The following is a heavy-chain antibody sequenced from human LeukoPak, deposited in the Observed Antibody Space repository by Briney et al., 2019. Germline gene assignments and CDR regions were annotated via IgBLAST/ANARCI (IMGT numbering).Heavy chain of an antibody. CDR1: GYTFTSYY. CDR2: INPSGGST. Sequence: GASVKVSCKASGYTFTSYYMHWVRPAPGQGLEWMGIINPSGGSTSYAQKFQGRVTMTRDTSTSTVYMELSSLRSEDTAVYYCARTESERENTAMVDYYYYGMDVWGKGTTVTVSS. CDR3: ARTESERENTAMVDYYYYGMDV. V-gene: IGHV1-46*01. J-gene: IGHJ6*04. D-gene: IGHD5-18*01.